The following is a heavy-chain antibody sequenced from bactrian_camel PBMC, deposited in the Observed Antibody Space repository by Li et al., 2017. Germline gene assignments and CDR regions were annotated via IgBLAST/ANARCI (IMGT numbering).Heavy chain of an antibody. D-gene: IGHD6*01. V-gene: IGHV3S31*01. CDR1: GYSYRSNC. Sequence: VQLVESGGGSVETGGSLRLSCASSGYSYRSNCLAWFRQRPEEAREGVAVLWTGDGATFYSDSVKGRFTISQDNARNTLYLQMNALEPEDTAMYYCAAGLVSGTWSPLRAATYRNWGQGTQVTVS. CDR3: AAGLVSGTWSPLRAATYRN. J-gene: IGHJ4*01. CDR2: LWTGDGAT.